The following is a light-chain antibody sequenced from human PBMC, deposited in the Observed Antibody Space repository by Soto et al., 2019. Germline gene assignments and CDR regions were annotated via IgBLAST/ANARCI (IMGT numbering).Light chain of an antibody. CDR2: KVS. Sequence: VVVTKSPLSLPVTLGQAASISCRSSQSLVYRDGNTYLSWFHQRTGQSPRRLIYKVSKRDSGVPDRCSGSGSGTDFTLKISRVEAEDVGVYYCMQGTHSPTFGQGTKVDIK. CDR1: QSLVYRDGNTY. CDR3: MQGTHSPT. J-gene: IGKJ1*01. V-gene: IGKV2-30*01.